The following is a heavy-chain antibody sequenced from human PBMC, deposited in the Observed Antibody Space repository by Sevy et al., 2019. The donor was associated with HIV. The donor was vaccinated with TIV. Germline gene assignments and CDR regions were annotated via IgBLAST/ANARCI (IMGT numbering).Heavy chain of an antibody. CDR2: INTRSNYI. CDR3: ARDPGDYYYYYFLDV. V-gene: IGHV3-21*01. CDR1: GFPFSDYV. D-gene: IGHD3-16*01. Sequence: GGSLRLSCAASGFPFSDYVMNWVRQAPGKGLEWVSSINTRSNYIDYADSVKGRFTVSRDNGKNSLYLQMNSLRADDTAVYYCARDPGDYYYYYFLDVWGKWTTVTVSS. J-gene: IGHJ6*03.